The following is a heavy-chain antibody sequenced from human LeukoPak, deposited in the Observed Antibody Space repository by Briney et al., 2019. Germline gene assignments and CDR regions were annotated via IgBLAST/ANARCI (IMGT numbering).Heavy chain of an antibody. Sequence: ASVRVSCKASNYTFTDYGINWVRQAPGQGLEWVGWVSAFNGHTFYAQKFQGRITMTTDTSTSTAYMELRSLRSDDTAVYYCARGITMIVVVSPTDGGAFDYWGQGTLVTVSS. J-gene: IGHJ4*02. V-gene: IGHV1-18*01. CDR3: ARGITMIVVVSPTDGGAFDY. CDR1: NYTFTDYG. CDR2: VSAFNGHT. D-gene: IGHD3-22*01.